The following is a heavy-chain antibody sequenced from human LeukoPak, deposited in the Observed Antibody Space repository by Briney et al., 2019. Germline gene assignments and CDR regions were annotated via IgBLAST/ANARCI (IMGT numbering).Heavy chain of an antibody. CDR3: ARSLGYCSSTSCYRGSYFDY. J-gene: IGHJ4*02. D-gene: IGHD2-2*01. CDR2: IYYSGST. V-gene: IGHV4-59*01. Sequence: SETLSLTCTVSGGSISSYYWSWIRQPPGKGLEWIGYIYYSGSTNYNPSLKSRVTIPVDTSKNQFSLKLSSVTAADTAVYYCARSLGYCSSTSCYRGSYFDYWGQGTLVTVSS. CDR1: GGSISSYY.